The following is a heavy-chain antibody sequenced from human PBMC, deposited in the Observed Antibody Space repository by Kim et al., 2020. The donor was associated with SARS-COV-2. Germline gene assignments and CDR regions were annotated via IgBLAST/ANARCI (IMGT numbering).Heavy chain of an antibody. CDR3: AKNVHITTVTFLWYFAV. CDR1: RFSFSSSA. CDR2: IFGSGHGT. J-gene: IGHJ2*01. D-gene: IGHD1-1*01. V-gene: IGHV3-23*01. Sequence: GGSLRLSCVGSRFSFSSSAMTWVRQAPGKGLQWVSTIFGSGHGTYYTDSVKGRFIVSRDNAKNTLYLQMDNLKADDTAIYYCAKNVHITTVTFLWYFAVWGRGTSVIVSS.